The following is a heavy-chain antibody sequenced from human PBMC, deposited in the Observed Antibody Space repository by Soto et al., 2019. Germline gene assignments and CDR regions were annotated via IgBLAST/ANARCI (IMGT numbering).Heavy chain of an antibody. CDR3: ARRTRDGYNSPIDY. CDR2: LSGGGRET. Sequence: EVQLSESGGGLIQPGGSLRLSCSTSGFTFTDFAMNWVRQAPGKGLEWVADLSGGGRETSYGDSVKGRFSVSRDISNSMFFLQLSRLTAEDTAVYYCARRTRDGYNSPIDYWGQGTLVTVSS. V-gene: IGHV3-23*01. J-gene: IGHJ4*02. CDR1: GFTFTDFA. D-gene: IGHD5-12*01.